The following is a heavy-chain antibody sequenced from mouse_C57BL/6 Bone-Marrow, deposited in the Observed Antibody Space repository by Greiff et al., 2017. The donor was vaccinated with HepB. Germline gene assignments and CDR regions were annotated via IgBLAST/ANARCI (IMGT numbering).Heavy chain of an antibody. Sequence: EVQLQQSGPELVKPGASVKMSCKASGYTFTDYNMHWVKQSHGKSLEWIGYINPNNGGTSYNQKFKGKATLTVNKSSSTAYMELRSLTSEDSAVYYCARRKPIYYDYFYAMDYWGQGTSVTVSS. D-gene: IGHD2-4*01. CDR1: GYTFTDYN. CDR2: INPNNGGT. V-gene: IGHV1-22*01. J-gene: IGHJ4*01. CDR3: ARRKPIYYDYFYAMDY.